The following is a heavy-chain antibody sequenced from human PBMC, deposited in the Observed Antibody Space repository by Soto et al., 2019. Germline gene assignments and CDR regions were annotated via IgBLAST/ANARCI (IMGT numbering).Heavy chain of an antibody. Sequence: ASVKVSCKASGGTFSSYTISWVRQAPGQGLEWMGRIIPILGIANYAQKFQGRVTITADKSTSTAYMELSSLRSEDTAVYYCAREEDYYDSSGYPLENYYYGMDVWG. J-gene: IGHJ6*02. D-gene: IGHD3-22*01. V-gene: IGHV1-69*04. CDR2: IIPILGIA. CDR1: GGTFSSYT. CDR3: AREEDYYDSSGYPLENYYYGMDV.